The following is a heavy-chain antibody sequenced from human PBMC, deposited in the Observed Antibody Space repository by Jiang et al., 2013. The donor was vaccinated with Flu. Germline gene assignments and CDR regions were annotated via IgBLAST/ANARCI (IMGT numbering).Heavy chain of an antibody. CDR3: AKEQSTGYYRTADY. D-gene: IGHD3-22*01. V-gene: IGHV3-30*18. CDR2: IVYDGSEI. Sequence: QLVESGGGVVQPGRSLRLSCAASGFTFTDCGMHWVRQAPGKGLEWVAVIVYDGSEIHYADSVKGRFTISRDTSKNTLYLQMNSLRTEDTAVYYCAKEQSTGYYRTADYWGQGTLVTVSS. J-gene: IGHJ4*02. CDR1: GFTFTDCG.